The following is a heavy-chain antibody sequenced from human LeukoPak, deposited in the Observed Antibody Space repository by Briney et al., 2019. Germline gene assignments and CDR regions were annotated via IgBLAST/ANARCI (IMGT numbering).Heavy chain of an antibody. V-gene: IGHV4-34*01. J-gene: IGHJ5*02. CDR2: INHSGST. CDR3: ARGSSSFDT. D-gene: IGHD6-19*01. CDR1: GGSLSGYY. Sequence: SETLSLTCAVYGGSLSGYYWSWIRQPPGKGLEWIGEINHSGSTNYNPSLKSQVTISVDTSKNQFSLKLSSVTAADTAVYYCARGSSSFDTWGQGTLVTVSS.